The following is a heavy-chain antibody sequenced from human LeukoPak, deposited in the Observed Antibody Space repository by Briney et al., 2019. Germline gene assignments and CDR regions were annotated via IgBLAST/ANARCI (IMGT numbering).Heavy chain of an antibody. Sequence: GGSLRLSCAASGFTFSSYSMNWVRQAPGKGLEWVSYISSSSSTIYYADSVKGRFTISRDNAKNSLYLQMNSLRAEDTAVYYCARSPGSGTPRLFDSWGQGTLITVSS. CDR1: GFTFSSYS. D-gene: IGHD3-10*01. CDR2: ISSSSSTI. J-gene: IGHJ4*02. CDR3: ARSPGSGTPRLFDS. V-gene: IGHV3-48*01.